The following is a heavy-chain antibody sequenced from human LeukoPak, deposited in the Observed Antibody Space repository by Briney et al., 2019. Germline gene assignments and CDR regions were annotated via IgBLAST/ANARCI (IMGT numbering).Heavy chain of an antibody. CDR3: ARLGQVITEPRFDY. Sequence: SETLSLTCAVSGYSISSGYYWGWIRQPPGKGLEWIATFYHGWSTYHNPSLKSRVTISVDTSKNHFSLKLTSVTAADTAVYYCARLGQVITEPRFDYRGQGTLVTVPS. J-gene: IGHJ4*02. D-gene: IGHD3/OR15-3a*01. V-gene: IGHV4-38-2*01. CDR1: GYSISSGYY. CDR2: FYHGWST.